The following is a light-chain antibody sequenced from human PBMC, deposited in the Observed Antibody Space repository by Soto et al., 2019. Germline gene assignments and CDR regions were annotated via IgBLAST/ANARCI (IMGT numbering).Light chain of an antibody. J-gene: IGKJ2*01. CDR3: HQYNSYSRYT. CDR1: QSISSW. CDR2: DAS. Sequence: DIQMTQSPSTLSASVGDRVTITCRASQSISSWLAWYQQKPGKAPKLLIYDASSLESGVTSRFSGSGSGTEFTHTISSLQPDDFATYYCHQYNSYSRYTFGQGTKLEIK. V-gene: IGKV1-5*01.